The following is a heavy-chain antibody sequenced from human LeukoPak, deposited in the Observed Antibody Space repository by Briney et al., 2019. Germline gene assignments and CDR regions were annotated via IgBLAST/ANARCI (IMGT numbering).Heavy chain of an antibody. CDR2: IKQDRSEK. CDR3: ARGSPNFDY. CDR1: GFTFTNYW. Sequence: GGSLRLSCAASGFTFTNYWMSWVRQAPGKGLELVANIKQDRSEKYYVDSVKGRFTISRDNAKNSLYLQMNSLRAEDTAVYYCARGSPNFDYWGQGTLVTVSS. V-gene: IGHV3-7*01. J-gene: IGHJ4*02.